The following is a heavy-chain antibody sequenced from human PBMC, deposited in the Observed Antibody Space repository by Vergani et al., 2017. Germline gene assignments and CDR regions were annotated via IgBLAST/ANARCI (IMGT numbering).Heavy chain of an antibody. J-gene: IGHJ4*02. Sequence: QVQLQESGPGLVKPSETLSLTCTVSGGSISSYYWSWIRQPPGKGLEWIGYIYYSGSTHYKPSLKSRVTISVDTSKNQFSLKLSSVTAADTAVYYCARSIGSSSWYGLDFDYWGQGTLVTVSS. CDR2: IYYSGST. D-gene: IGHD6-13*01. CDR1: GGSISSYY. V-gene: IGHV4-59*01. CDR3: ARSIGSSSWYGLDFDY.